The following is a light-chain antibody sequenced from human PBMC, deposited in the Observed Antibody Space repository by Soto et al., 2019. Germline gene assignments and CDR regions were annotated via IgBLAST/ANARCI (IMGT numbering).Light chain of an antibody. CDR1: SSDVGDYNY. J-gene: IGLJ1*01. V-gene: IGLV2-14*01. CDR3: SSYTSSSYG. Sequence: QSVLTQPASVSGSPGQSITISCTGTSSDVGDYNYVSWYQQHPGKAPKLMIYEVSNRPSGVSNRFSGSKSGNTASLTVSGLQAEDEADYYCSSYTSSSYGFGTGTKLTVL. CDR2: EVS.